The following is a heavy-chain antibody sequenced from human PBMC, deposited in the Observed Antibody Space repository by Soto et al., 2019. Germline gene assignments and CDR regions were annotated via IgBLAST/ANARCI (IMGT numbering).Heavy chain of an antibody. Sequence: QVQLVQSGAEVKKPGSSVKVSCKASGGTFSSYAISWVRQAPGQGLEWMGGIIPIFGTADYAQKFQGRVTITADESTSTAYIELSSLRSEDTAGYYCASHSGSSPEGRYYYGMDVWGQGTTVTVSS. CDR3: ASHSGSSPEGRYYYGMDV. J-gene: IGHJ6*02. V-gene: IGHV1-69*12. D-gene: IGHD1-26*01. CDR1: GGTFSSYA. CDR2: IIPIFGTA.